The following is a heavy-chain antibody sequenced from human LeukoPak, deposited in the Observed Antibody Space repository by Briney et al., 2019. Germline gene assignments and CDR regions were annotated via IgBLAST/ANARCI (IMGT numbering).Heavy chain of an antibody. D-gene: IGHD3-22*01. Sequence: GGSLRLSCAPSGFTFSAYAMSWVRQTPGKGPEWVSTISGSGSSVFYADSVKGRCSISRDNSKNTVYMQMNSLRAEDTAIYYCAVDRQYDYDRSGSAPLHDYWGQGTRVTVSA. CDR3: AVDRQYDYDRSGSAPLHDY. CDR1: GFTFSAYA. J-gene: IGHJ4*02. CDR2: ISGSGSSV. V-gene: IGHV3-23*01.